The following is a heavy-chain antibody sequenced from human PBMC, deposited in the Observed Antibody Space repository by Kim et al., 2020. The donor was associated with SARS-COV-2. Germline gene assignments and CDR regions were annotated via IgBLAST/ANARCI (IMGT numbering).Heavy chain of an antibody. CDR3: AKDLSIAASGTVGAFDI. Sequence: GGSLRLSCAASGFTFSSYAMSWVRQAPGKGLEWVSAISGSGGSTYYADSVKGRFTISRDNSKNTLYLQMNSLRAEDTAVYYCAKDLSIAASGTVGAFDIWGQGTMVTVSS. D-gene: IGHD6-13*01. V-gene: IGHV3-23*01. CDR2: ISGSGGST. J-gene: IGHJ3*02. CDR1: GFTFSSYA.